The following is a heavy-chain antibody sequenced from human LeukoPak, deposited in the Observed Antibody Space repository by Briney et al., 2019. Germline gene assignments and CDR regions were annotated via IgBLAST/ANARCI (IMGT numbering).Heavy chain of an antibody. CDR2: ISSSSSYI. V-gene: IGHV3-21*01. CDR3: ARVGDENEWELLRGFDY. CDR1: GFTFSSYS. D-gene: IGHD1-26*01. Sequence: GRSLRLSCAASGFTFSSYSMNWVRQAPGKGLEWVSSISSSSSYIYYADSVKGRFTISRDNAKNSLYLQMNSLRAEDTAVYYCARVGDENEWELLRGFDYWGQGTLVTVSS. J-gene: IGHJ4*02.